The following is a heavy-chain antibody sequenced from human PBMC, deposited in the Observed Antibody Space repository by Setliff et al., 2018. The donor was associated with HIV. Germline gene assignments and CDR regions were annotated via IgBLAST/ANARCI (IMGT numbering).Heavy chain of an antibody. Sequence: SETLSLTCTVSGGSISSDYWSWIRQPPGKGLEWIGYIYYSGITNYNPSLKSRVTIAVATSKNQFPLKLNSVTTADTAVYYCARSRTSSGYYGVTGYGMDVWGQGTLVTVSS. D-gene: IGHD3-22*01. CDR1: GGSISSDY. V-gene: IGHV4-59*01. CDR3: ARSRTSSGYYGVTGYGMDV. CDR2: IYYSGIT. J-gene: IGHJ6*02.